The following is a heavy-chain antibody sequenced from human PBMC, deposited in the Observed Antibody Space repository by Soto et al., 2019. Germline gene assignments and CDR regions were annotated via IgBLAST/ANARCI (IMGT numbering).Heavy chain of an antibody. J-gene: IGHJ3*01. D-gene: IGHD2-2*01. CDR1: GFTVSSHY. CDR3: ARVLAPATP. CDR2: IYSGGDT. Sequence: GESLKISCAASGFTVSSHYMNWVRQAPGKGLEWVSVIYSGGDTYYAESVKGRFTVSRDNSKNTLYLQMNSLRVEDTAVYYCARVLAPATPWGQGTMVTVSS. V-gene: IGHV3-66*01.